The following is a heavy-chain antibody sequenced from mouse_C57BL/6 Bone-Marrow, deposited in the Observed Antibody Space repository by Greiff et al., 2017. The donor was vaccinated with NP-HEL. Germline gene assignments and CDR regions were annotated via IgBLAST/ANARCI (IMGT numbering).Heavy chain of an antibody. J-gene: IGHJ3*01. CDR1: GYSITSGYY. CDR2: ISYDGSN. V-gene: IGHV3-6*01. CDR3: ARGGDDEAY. Sequence: EVQLQQSGPGLVKPSQSLSLTCSVTGYSITSGYYWNWIRQFPGNKLEWMGYISYDGSNNYNPSLKNRISITRDTSKNQFFLKLNSVTTEDTATYYCARGGDDEAYWGQGTLVTVSA. D-gene: IGHD2-12*01.